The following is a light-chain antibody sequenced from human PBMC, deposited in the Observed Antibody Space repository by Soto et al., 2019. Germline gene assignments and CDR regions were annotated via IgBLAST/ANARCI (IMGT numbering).Light chain of an antibody. CDR1: QSISTW. CDR2: DAS. CDR3: QQYNNYSPWT. V-gene: IGKV1-5*01. Sequence: DIQMTPSPSSLSASLGDRVTIXXRASQSISTWLAWYQQKPGKAPKVXXYDASSLEIGVPSRFSGSGSGTEFTLTISSLQPDDFATYYCQQYNNYSPWTFGQGTKVDIK. J-gene: IGKJ1*01.